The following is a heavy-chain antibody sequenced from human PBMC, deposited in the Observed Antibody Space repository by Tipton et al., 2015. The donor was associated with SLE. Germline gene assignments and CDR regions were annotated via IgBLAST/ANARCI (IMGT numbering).Heavy chain of an antibody. Sequence: TLSLTCAVYGGSFSGYYWSWIRQPPGKGLEWIGEINHSGSTNYNPSLKSRVTISIDTSKNQFSLKLSSVTAADTAVYYCAGLMVYAMGFQHWGQGTLVTVSS. CDR2: INHSGST. CDR3: AGLMVYAMGFQH. V-gene: IGHV4-34*01. J-gene: IGHJ1*01. CDR1: GGSFSGYY. D-gene: IGHD2-8*01.